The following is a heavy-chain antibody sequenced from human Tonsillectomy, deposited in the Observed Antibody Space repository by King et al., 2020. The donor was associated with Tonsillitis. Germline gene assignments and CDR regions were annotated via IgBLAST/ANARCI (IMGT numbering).Heavy chain of an antibody. CDR1: GFTFSSYG. CDR3: ARATGPPGYYYGSGSYYFDY. V-gene: IGHV3-33*08. J-gene: IGHJ4*02. D-gene: IGHD3-10*01. CDR2: IWYDGSNK. Sequence: VQLVESGGGVVQPGKSLRLSCAATGFTFSSYGMHWVRQAPGKGLEWVAVIWYDGSNKYYADSVKGRFTISRDNSKNTLYLQMNSLRAEDTAVYYCARATGPPGYYYGSGSYYFDYWGQGTLVTVSS.